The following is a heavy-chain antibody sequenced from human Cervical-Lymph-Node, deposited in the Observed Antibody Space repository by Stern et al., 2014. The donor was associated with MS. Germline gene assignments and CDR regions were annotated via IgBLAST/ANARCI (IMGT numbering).Heavy chain of an antibody. D-gene: IGHD1-1*01. CDR1: GFTVSRDY. CDR2: ITNVGST. V-gene: IGHV3-53*01. J-gene: IGHJ4*02. Sequence: EVQLVESGGCVIQPGGSLRLSCTASGFTVSRDYMTRVRQAPGKGLEWFSLITNVGSTFYTDSVKGRFTISRDDSKNTVYLHMTSLRAEDTAMYYCARDTSSPERSDWWGQGTLVTVSS. CDR3: ARDTSSPERSDW.